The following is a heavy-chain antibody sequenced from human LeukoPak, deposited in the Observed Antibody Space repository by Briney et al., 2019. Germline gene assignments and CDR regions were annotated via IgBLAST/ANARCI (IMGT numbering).Heavy chain of an antibody. CDR1: GYTFTGYY. CDR2: INPNSGGT. CDR3: ARESVDTMIVPRRWFDP. J-gene: IGHJ5*02. Sequence: ASVKVSCKASGYTFTGYYMHWVRQAPGQGLGWMGWINPNSGGTNYAQKFQGRVTMTRDTSISTAYMELSRLRSDGTAVYYCARESVDTMIVPRRWFDPWGQGTLVTVSS. V-gene: IGHV1-2*02. D-gene: IGHD3-22*01.